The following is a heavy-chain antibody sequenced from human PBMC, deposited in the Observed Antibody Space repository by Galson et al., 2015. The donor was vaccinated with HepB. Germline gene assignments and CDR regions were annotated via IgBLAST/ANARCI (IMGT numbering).Heavy chain of an antibody. J-gene: IGHJ6*02. CDR3: ARGPSAWYSGSYYYYYGMDV. Sequence: CAISGDTVFSNSAAWNWIRQSPSRGLEWLGRTYYRSKWYNDYAVSVKSRITINPDTSKNQFSLQLNSVTPEDTAVYYCARGPSAWYSGSYYYYYGMDVWGQGTTVTVSS. D-gene: IGHD1-26*01. CDR2: TYYRSKWYN. V-gene: IGHV6-1*01. CDR1: GDTVFSNSAA.